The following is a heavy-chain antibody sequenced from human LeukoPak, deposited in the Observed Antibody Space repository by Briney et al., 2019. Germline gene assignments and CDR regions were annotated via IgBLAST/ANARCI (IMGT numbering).Heavy chain of an antibody. CDR3: AVYIVAHYGMDV. Sequence: RGSLRLSCAASGFTFSSYWMHWVRQPPGEGLVWVSRISADGSSATYADSVKGRFTISRDNAKNTLYLQMNSLRVEDTAVYYCAVYIVAHYGMDVWGQGTTVTVSS. D-gene: IGHD5-12*01. J-gene: IGHJ6*02. CDR2: ISADGSSA. CDR1: GFTFSSYW. V-gene: IGHV3-74*01.